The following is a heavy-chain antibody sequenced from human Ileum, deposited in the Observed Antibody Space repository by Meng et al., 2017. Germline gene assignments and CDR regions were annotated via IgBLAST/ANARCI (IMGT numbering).Heavy chain of an antibody. D-gene: IGHD1-26*01. CDR1: GGSISTSDW. J-gene: IGHJ4*02. Sequence: VLLHESGPGLLKPSGTLSLTCAVSGGSISTSDWWSWVRQPPGKGLEWIGEIHHSGSTNYNPSLKSRVTISVDKSKNQFSLKLNSVTAADTAVYYCAREWSGSYRHFDYWGQGTLVTVSS. CDR3: AREWSGSYRHFDY. CDR2: IHHSGST. V-gene: IGHV4-4*02.